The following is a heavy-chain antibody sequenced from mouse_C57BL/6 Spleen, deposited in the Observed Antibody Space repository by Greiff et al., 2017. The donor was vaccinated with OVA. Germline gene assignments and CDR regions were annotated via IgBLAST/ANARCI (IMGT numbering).Heavy chain of an antibody. Sequence: QVQLQQPGAELVKPGASVKLSCKASGYTFTSYWMQWVKQRPGQGLEWIGEIDPSDSYTNYNQKFKGKATLTVDTSSSTAYMQLSSLTSEDSAVYYCARSGPFDDWGKGTTLTVSS. CDR3: ARSGPFDD. J-gene: IGHJ2*01. CDR1: GYTFTSYW. CDR2: IDPSDSYT. D-gene: IGHD3-2*02. V-gene: IGHV1-50*01.